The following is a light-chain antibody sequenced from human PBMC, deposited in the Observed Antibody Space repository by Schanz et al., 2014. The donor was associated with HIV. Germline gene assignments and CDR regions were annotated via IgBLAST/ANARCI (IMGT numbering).Light chain of an antibody. J-gene: IGLJ2*01. Sequence: QSVLTQPPSASGAPGQRVSISCTGNTSNIGAGYDVHWYLQLPGSAPKLLIYGNNNRPSGVPDRFSGSKSGTSASLTVSGLQAEDEADYYCSSYTSSSTLVFGGGTKPDRP. CDR2: GNN. CDR3: SSYTSSSTLV. CDR1: TSNIGAGYD. V-gene: IGLV1-40*01.